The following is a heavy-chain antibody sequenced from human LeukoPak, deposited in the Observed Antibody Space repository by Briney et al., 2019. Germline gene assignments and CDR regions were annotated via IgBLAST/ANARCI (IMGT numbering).Heavy chain of an antibody. Sequence: GGSLRLSCAASGFTFSSYAMHWVRQAPGKGLEWVAVISYDGSNKYYADSVKGRFTISRDNSKNTLYLQMNSLRAEDTAVYNCARPDFWSGYYHPLDYWGQGTLVTVSS. CDR3: ARPDFWSGYYHPLDY. V-gene: IGHV3-30-3*01. CDR1: GFTFSSYA. D-gene: IGHD3-3*01. J-gene: IGHJ4*02. CDR2: ISYDGSNK.